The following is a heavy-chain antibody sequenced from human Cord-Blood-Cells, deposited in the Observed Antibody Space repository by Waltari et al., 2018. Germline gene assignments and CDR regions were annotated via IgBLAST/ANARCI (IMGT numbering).Heavy chain of an antibody. CDR1: GGSISSSCYY. D-gene: IGHD7-27*01. J-gene: IGHJ4*02. V-gene: IGHV4-39*01. CDR2: IYYGGST. Sequence: QLQLQESGPGLVKPSETLSLTCTVPGGSISSSCYYWGWNRQPPGKGLEWMGSIYYGGSTYYTPSLKSRVTISVDTSKNQFSLKLSSVTAADTAVYYCARRTLTGDMDYWGQGTLVTVSS. CDR3: ARRTLTGDMDY.